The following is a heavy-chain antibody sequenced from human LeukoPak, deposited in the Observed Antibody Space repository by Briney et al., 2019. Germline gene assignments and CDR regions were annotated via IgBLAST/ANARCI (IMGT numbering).Heavy chain of an antibody. CDR2: IYTSGST. CDR1: GGSISSGSYY. D-gene: IGHD3-10*01. CDR3: ARGYYGSGRSSRYYFDY. Sequence: SETPSLTCTVSGGSISSGSYYWSWIRQPAGKGLEWIGRIYTSGSTNYNPSLKSRVTISVDTSKNQFSLKLSSVTAADTAVYYCARGYYGSGRSSRYYFDYWGQGTLVTVSS. V-gene: IGHV4-61*02. J-gene: IGHJ4*02.